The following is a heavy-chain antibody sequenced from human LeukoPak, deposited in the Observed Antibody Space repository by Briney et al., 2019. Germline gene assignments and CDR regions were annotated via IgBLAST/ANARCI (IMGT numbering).Heavy chain of an antibody. CDR2: INHSGST. Sequence: SETLSLTCAVYGVSFSGYYWSWVRQPPGKGLEWIGEINHSGSTNYNPSLKSRVTISVDTSKNQFSLKLSSVTAADTAVYYCAREGSSWYRYYYYYMDVWGKGTTVTVSS. J-gene: IGHJ6*03. D-gene: IGHD6-13*01. V-gene: IGHV4-34*01. CDR1: GVSFSGYY. CDR3: AREGSSWYRYYYYYMDV.